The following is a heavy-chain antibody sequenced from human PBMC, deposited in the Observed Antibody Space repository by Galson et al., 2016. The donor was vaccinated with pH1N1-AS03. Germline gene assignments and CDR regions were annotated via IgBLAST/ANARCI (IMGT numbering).Heavy chain of an antibody. CDR1: GFTVSSNY. CDR2: IYNGGST. V-gene: IGHV3-53*01. J-gene: IGHJ4*02. CDR3: ARNSYEDVDLQGFYFDY. Sequence: SLRLSCAASGFTVSSNYMSWVRQAPGRGLEWVSFIYNGGSTLYADSVKGRLTISRDTSKNTLYLQMDSLETEDTAVYYCARNSYEDVDLQGFYFDYWGQGTLVTVSS. D-gene: IGHD3-22*01.